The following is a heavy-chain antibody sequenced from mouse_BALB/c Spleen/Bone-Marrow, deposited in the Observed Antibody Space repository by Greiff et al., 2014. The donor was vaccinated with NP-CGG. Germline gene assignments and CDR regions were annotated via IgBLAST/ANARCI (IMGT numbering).Heavy chain of an antibody. CDR3: TRSYGSSYEYYFDY. CDR2: IYPSDNYT. V-gene: IGHV1-69*02. J-gene: IGHJ2*01. Sequence: QVQLQQPGAELVRPGALVKLSCKASGYTFTSYWINWVKQRPGQGLEWIGNIYPSDNYTNYNQKFKDKATLTVDKSSSTAYMQLSSPTSEDSAVYYCTRSYGSSYEYYFDYWGQGTTLTVSS. CDR1: GYTFTSYW. D-gene: IGHD1-1*01.